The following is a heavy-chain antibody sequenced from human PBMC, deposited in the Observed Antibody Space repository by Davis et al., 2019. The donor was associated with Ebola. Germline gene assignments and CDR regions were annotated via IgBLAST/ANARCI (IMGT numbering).Heavy chain of an antibody. Sequence: PGGSLRLSCAASGFTFSSYSMNWVRQAPGKGLEWVSYISSSSSTIYYADSVKGRFTISRDNAKNSLYLQMNSLRAEDTAVYYCAAGITKGEFDYWGQGTLVTVSS. CDR3: AAGITKGEFDY. D-gene: IGHD3-16*01. CDR1: GFTFSSYS. CDR2: ISSSSSTI. J-gene: IGHJ4*02. V-gene: IGHV3-48*04.